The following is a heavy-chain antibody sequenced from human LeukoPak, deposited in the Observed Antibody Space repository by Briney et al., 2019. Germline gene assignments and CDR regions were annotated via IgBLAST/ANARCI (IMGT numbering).Heavy chain of an antibody. CDR1: GYTFTSYG. J-gene: IGHJ4*02. CDR3: ARDGPSHFDSSGYYYDY. V-gene: IGHV1-18*01. CDR2: ISAYNGNT. D-gene: IGHD3-22*01. Sequence: ASVKVSCKASGYTFTSYGISWVRQAPGQGLEWMGWISAYNGNTNYAQKLQGRVTMTTDTSTSTAYMELRSLRSDDTAVYYCARDGPSHFDSSGYYYDYWGQGTLVTVSS.